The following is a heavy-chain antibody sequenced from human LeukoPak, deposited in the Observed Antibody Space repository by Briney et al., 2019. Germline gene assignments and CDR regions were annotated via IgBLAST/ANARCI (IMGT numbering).Heavy chain of an antibody. CDR3: ARDADYCDNFICPPDY. V-gene: IGHV3-74*01. Sequence: SGGSLRLSCAASGFTFSIYWMHWVRQVPGEGLVWVSRINTDGRTTSYADSVKGRFTISRDNAKNTLYLQMSSLRAEDTAVYYCARDADYCDNFICPPDYWGQGSLVTVSS. CDR1: GFTFSIYW. CDR2: INTDGRTT. J-gene: IGHJ4*02. D-gene: IGHD4/OR15-4a*01.